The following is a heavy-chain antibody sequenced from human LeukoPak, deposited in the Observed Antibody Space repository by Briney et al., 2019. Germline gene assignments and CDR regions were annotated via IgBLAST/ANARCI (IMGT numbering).Heavy chain of an antibody. D-gene: IGHD3-16*02. CDR3: ARDRHDYVWGSYRLPGY. J-gene: IGHJ4*02. Sequence: GSLRLSCAASGFTFSSYAMHWVRPAPGKGLEWVAVISYDGSNKYYADSVKGRFTISRDNSKNTLYLQMNSLRAEDTAVYYCARDRHDYVWGSYRLPGYWGQGTLVTVSS. V-gene: IGHV3-30-3*01. CDR1: GFTFSSYA. CDR2: ISYDGSNK.